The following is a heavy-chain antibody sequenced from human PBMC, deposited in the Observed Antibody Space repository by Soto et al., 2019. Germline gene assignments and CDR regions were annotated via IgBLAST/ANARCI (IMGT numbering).Heavy chain of an antibody. J-gene: IGHJ5*02. D-gene: IGHD7-27*01. CDR1: GGSISPYS. CDR3: AEDWVLTGGPPEIDL. Sequence: LSETLSLTCTISGGSISPYSWTWIRQSPGKGLEWIGYVSHSGRTLYTPSLKSRLTMSLDTSRSQFSLRLKSVRADDTALYYCAEDWVLTGGPPEIDLWGQGTLVTVS. V-gene: IGHV4-59*12. CDR2: VSHSGRT.